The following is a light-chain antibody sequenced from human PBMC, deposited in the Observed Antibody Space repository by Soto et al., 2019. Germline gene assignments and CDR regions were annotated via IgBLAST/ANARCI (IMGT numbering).Light chain of an antibody. J-gene: IGLJ1*01. CDR2: EVS. CDR3: SSYTISSTYV. CDR1: SSDVGGYNY. Sequence: QSALTQPASVSGSPGQSITISCTGTSSDVGGYNYVSWYQQHPGKAPKLMIYEVSNRPSGVSNRFSGSKSGNTASLTISGLQAEDEADYYSSSYTISSTYVFGTGTKVTVL. V-gene: IGLV2-14*01.